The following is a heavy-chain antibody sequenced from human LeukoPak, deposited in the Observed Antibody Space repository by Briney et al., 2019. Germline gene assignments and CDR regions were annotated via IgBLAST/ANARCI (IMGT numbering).Heavy chain of an antibody. CDR1: GFTFSSYD. D-gene: IGHD3-22*01. J-gene: IGHJ4*02. Sequence: GGSLRLSCAASGFTFSSYDMTWVRQAPGKGLEWVSGISRNGGSAGYADSVKGRFTITRDNAKNSLYLQMNSLRAEDTALYYCARSITMMNLWGQGTLVTVSS. CDR2: ISRNGGSA. V-gene: IGHV3-20*04. CDR3: ARSITMMNL.